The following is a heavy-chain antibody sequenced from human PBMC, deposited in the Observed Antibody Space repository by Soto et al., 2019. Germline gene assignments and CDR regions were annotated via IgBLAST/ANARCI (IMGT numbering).Heavy chain of an antibody. CDR2: IYYSGST. Sequence: SETLSLTCTVSGGSISSSSYYWGWIRQPPGKGLEWIGSIYYSGSTYYNPSLKSRVTISVDTSKNQLSLKLSSVTAADTAVYYCARQGKDIVVVVAARPNWFDPWGQGTLVTVSS. CDR1: GGSISSSSYY. CDR3: ARQGKDIVVVVAARPNWFDP. J-gene: IGHJ5*02. D-gene: IGHD2-15*01. V-gene: IGHV4-39*01.